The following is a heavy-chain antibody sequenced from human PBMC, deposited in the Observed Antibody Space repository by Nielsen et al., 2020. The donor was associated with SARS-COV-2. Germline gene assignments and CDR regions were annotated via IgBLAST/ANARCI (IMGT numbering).Heavy chain of an antibody. D-gene: IGHD3-10*01. V-gene: IGHV1-18*04. CDR1: GYTFTSYY. Sequence: ASVKVSCKASGYTFTSYYMHWVRQAPGQGLEWMGWISAYNGNTNYAQKLQGRVTMTTDTSTSTAYMELRSLRSDDTAVYYCARDPRSIWFGETYYYYGMDVWGQGTTVTVSS. CDR3: ARDPRSIWFGETYYYYGMDV. J-gene: IGHJ6*02. CDR2: ISAYNGNT.